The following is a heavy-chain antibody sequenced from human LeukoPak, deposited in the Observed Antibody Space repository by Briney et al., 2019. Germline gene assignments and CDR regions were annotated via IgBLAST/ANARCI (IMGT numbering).Heavy chain of an antibody. CDR1: GGSFSGYY. D-gene: IGHD1-1*01. CDR2: INHSGST. V-gene: IGHV4-34*01. Sequence: SSETLSLTCAVYGGSFSGYYWSWIRQPPGKGLGWIGEINHSGSTNYNPSLKSRVTISVDTSKNQFSLKLSSVTAADTAVYYCARGSGRMEGMDVWGQGTTVTVSS. CDR3: ARGSGRMEGMDV. J-gene: IGHJ6*02.